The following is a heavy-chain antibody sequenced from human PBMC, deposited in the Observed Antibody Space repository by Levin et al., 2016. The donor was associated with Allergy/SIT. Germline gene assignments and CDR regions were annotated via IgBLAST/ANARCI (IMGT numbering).Heavy chain of an antibody. J-gene: IGHJ6*02. D-gene: IGHD3-9*01. CDR3: AKEGRSFYDIVTDRGANYGLDV. Sequence: WVRQAPGQGLEWMGRIKADSGGTDYGETFEDRLSLTRDRSISTAYMQLHWLTSGDTATYYCAKEGRSFYDIVTDRGANYGLDVWGQGTTVTVSS. CDR2: IKADSGGT. V-gene: IGHV1-2*02.